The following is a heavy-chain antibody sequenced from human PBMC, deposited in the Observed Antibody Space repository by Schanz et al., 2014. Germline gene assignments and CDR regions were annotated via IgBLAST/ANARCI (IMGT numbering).Heavy chain of an antibody. V-gene: IGHV1-69*04. Sequence: QAQLMQSGPELKRPGASVKVSCKASGGTFSSFGINWVRQAPGQGLEWMGRIIPSLGLAKYEQKFQDKVTITADTSTTTAYMELSGLRSEDTAVYYCASSGAGYSSSWDFDYWGQGTLVTVSS. CDR2: IIPSLGLA. CDR1: GGTFSSFG. D-gene: IGHD6-13*01. CDR3: ASSGAGYSSSWDFDY. J-gene: IGHJ4*02.